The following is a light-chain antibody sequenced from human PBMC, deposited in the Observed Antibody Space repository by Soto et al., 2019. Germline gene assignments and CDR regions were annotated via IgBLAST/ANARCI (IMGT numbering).Light chain of an antibody. CDR1: SSNIGAPYG. V-gene: IGLV1-40*01. CDR3: CSYAGRYTWV. J-gene: IGLJ3*02. Sequence: QSVLTQPPSVSGAPGRRVTISCTGSSSNIGAPYGVHWYQQLPGTAPKLLIYGNNNRPSGVPDRFSGSQSGTSASLAITGLQAEDEADYYCCSYAGRYTWVFGGGTKLTVL. CDR2: GNN.